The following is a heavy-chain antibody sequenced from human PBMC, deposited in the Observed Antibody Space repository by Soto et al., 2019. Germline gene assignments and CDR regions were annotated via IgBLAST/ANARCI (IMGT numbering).Heavy chain of an antibody. Sequence: ASVKVSCKASGYTFTGYYMHWVRQAPGQGLEWMGWINPNSGGTNYAQKLQGRVTMTTDTSTSTAYMELRSLRSDDTAVYYCARWAPHCSSTSCYASDLYGMDVWGQGTTVTVSS. J-gene: IGHJ6*02. CDR3: ARWAPHCSSTSCYASDLYGMDV. CDR2: INPNSGGT. CDR1: GYTFTGYY. D-gene: IGHD2-2*01. V-gene: IGHV1-2*02.